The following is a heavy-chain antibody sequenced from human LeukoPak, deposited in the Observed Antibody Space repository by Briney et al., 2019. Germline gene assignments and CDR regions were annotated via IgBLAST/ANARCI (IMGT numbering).Heavy chain of an antibody. J-gene: IGHJ3*02. V-gene: IGHV5-51*01. CDR1: GYSFTSYW. CDR2: IYPGDSDT. Sequence: GESLKISCKGSGYSFTSYWIGWVCQMPGKGLEWMGIIYPGDSDTRYSPSFQGQVTISADKSISTAYLQWSSLKASDTAMYYCARLVDSSADAFDIWGQGTMVTVSS. D-gene: IGHD3-22*01. CDR3: ARLVDSSADAFDI.